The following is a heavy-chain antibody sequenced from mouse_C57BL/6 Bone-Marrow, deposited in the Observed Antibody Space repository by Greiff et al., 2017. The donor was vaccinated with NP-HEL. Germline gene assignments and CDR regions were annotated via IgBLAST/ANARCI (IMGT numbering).Heavy chain of an antibody. CDR1: GYTFTSYW. D-gene: IGHD2-1*01. CDR2: IHPNSGST. CDR3: ASSLYYGNYYAMDY. Sequence: VQLQQPGAELVKPGASVKLSCKASGYTFTSYWMHWVKQRPGQGLEWIGTIHPNSGSTNYNEKFKSKATLTVDKSSSTAYMQLSSLTSEDSAVYYCASSLYYGNYYAMDYWGQGTSVTVSS. J-gene: IGHJ4*01. V-gene: IGHV1-64*01.